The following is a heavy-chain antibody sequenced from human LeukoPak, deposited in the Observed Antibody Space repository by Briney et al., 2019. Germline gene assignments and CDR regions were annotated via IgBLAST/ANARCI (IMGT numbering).Heavy chain of an antibody. CDR1: GGTFSSYA. J-gene: IGHJ5*02. CDR3: ARDLPPAAARWFDP. D-gene: IGHD6-13*01. CDR2: IIPIFGTA. V-gene: IGHV1-69*01. Sequence: SVKVSCKASGGTFSSYAISWVRQAPGQGLGWMGGIIPIFGTANYAQKFQGRVTITADESTSTAYMELSSLRSEDTAVYYCARDLPPAAARWFDPWGQGTLVTVSS.